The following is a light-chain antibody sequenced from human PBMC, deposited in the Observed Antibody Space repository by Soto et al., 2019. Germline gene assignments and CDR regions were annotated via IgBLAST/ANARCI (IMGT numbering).Light chain of an antibody. J-gene: IGKJ2*01. Sequence: EPVMTQSPATLSVSPGERVTLSCRASQSVRTNLVWYQQSPGQPPRLLIYGASDRVAGVPDRFSGSGSGTDFTLTISGLQSEDCAVYYCQQYNEWPRTFGQGTKLEIK. V-gene: IGKV3-15*01. CDR2: GAS. CDR3: QQYNEWPRT. CDR1: QSVRTN.